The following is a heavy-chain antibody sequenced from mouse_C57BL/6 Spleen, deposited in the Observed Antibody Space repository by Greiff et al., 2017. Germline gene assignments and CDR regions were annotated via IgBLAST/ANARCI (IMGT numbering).Heavy chain of an antibody. Sequence: QVQLQQPGAELVMPGASVKLSCKASGYTFTSYWMHWVKQRPGQGLEWIGEIDPSDSYTNYNQKFKGKSTLTVDKSSSTAYMQLSSLTSEDSAVYYGARGGSSPDYWYFDVWGTGTTVTVSS. J-gene: IGHJ1*03. D-gene: IGHD1-1*01. CDR3: ARGGSSPDYWYFDV. V-gene: IGHV1-69*01. CDR2: IDPSDSYT. CDR1: GYTFTSYW.